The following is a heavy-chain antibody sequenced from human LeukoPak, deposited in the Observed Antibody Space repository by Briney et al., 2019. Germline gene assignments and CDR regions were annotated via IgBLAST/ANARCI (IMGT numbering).Heavy chain of an antibody. Sequence: SGTLSLTCGASGGSITTTNWWSWVRQFPGQGLQWIGEVSLEGVRNYNPSLTSRVTMSLDRAKNLLSLNLNSVTAADTAVYYCSRENGAFSPFGYWGQGILVTV. CDR1: GGSITTTNW. J-gene: IGHJ4*02. D-gene: IGHD2-8*01. CDR3: SRENGAFSPFGY. CDR2: VSLEGVR. V-gene: IGHV4-4*02.